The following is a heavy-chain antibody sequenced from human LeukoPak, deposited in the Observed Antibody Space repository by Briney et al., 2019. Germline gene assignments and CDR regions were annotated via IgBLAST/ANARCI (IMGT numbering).Heavy chain of an antibody. J-gene: IGHJ4*02. Sequence: SETLSLTCTVSGGSISSSSCFWGWFRQPPGQGLEWIGSTSYSGSIYYNPSLKSRTTLSVDTSKNQFSLKLSSVIAADTAVFFCARHGDTTVITPWVAYWGQGTLVTVSS. D-gene: IGHD4-23*01. V-gene: IGHV4-39*01. CDR1: GGSISSSSCF. CDR3: ARHGDTTVITPWVAY. CDR2: TSYSGSI.